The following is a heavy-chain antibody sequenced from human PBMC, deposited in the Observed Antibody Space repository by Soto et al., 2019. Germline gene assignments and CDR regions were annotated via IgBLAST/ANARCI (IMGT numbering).Heavy chain of an antibody. D-gene: IGHD2-2*01. CDR2: IIPILGIA. CDR1: GGTFSSCT. CDR3: ATLPSDIVVVPAAIN. Sequence: SVKVSCKASGGTFSSCTISWVRQAPGQGLEWMGRIIPILGIANYAQKFQGRVTITADKSTSTAYMELSSLRSEDTAVYYCATLPSDIVVVPAAINWGQGTLVTVSS. J-gene: IGHJ4*02. V-gene: IGHV1-69*02.